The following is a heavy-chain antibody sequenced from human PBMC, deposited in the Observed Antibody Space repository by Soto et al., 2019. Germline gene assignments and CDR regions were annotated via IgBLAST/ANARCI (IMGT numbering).Heavy chain of an antibody. V-gene: IGHV1-69*13. D-gene: IGHD6-6*01. CDR3: ARKGAGAARPDFYYYNGMDV. Sequence: SVKVSCKASGGTFSSYAISWVRQAPGQGLEWMGGIIPIFGTANYAQKFQGRVTITADESTSTAYMELSSLRSEDTAVYYCARKGAGAARPDFYYYNGMDVWGQGTTVTVSS. J-gene: IGHJ6*02. CDR2: IIPIFGTA. CDR1: GGTFSSYA.